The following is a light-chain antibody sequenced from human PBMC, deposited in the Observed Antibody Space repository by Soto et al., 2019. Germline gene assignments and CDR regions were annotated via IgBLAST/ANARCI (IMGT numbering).Light chain of an antibody. CDR2: DNS. CDR1: SYNIGKNY. Sequence: QSVLTQPPSGSAAPGQKVTISFSGSSYNIGKNYVSWYQQVPGTAPKLLIYDNSERPSGIPDRFSGSKSGTSATLGVTGLQTWDEAEYYCGTLDGSLSSGVFGGGTKLTV. CDR3: GTLDGSLSSGV. J-gene: IGLJ2*01. V-gene: IGLV1-51*01.